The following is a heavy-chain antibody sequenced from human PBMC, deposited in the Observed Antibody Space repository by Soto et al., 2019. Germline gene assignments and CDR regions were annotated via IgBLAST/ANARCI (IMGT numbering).Heavy chain of an antibody. CDR2: TYHSGST. V-gene: IGHV4-30-2*01. J-gene: IGHJ6*01. Sequence: PSETLSLTCDVSGDTISTGGYTWAWIRQPPGKALEWIGHTYHSGSTDYNPSLKSRVTISVDKSKNQFSLKLSSVTAADTAVYYCARVSGSYYYGMDVWGQRTTVTVSS. CDR3: ARVSGSYYYGMDV. CDR1: GDTISTGGYT. D-gene: IGHD1-26*01.